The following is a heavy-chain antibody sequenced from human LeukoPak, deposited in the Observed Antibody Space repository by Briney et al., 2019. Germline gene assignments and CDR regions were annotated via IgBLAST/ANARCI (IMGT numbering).Heavy chain of an antibody. CDR2: IYYSGST. J-gene: IGHJ4*02. V-gene: IGHV4-59*01. CDR3: ARDVNCYDSSGYGYFDF. CDR1: GGSISSYY. D-gene: IGHD3-22*01. Sequence: PSETLSLTCTVSGGSISSYYWSWIRQPPGKGLEWIGYIYYSGSTNYNPSLKSRVSISLDTSKNQFSLKVSSVIAADTAVYYCARDVNCYDSSGYGYFDFWGQGTLVTVSS.